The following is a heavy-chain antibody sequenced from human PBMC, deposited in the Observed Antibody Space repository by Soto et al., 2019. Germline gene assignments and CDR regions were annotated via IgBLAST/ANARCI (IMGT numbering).Heavy chain of an antibody. V-gene: IGHV3-30-3*01. D-gene: IGHD6-19*01. CDR1: GFTFGSFS. CDR3: ARTTTVAGTPEFDY. Sequence: QVQLVESGGGVVQPGRSLRLSCAASGFTFGSFSLHWVRQAPGKGLEWLALISYDGSTKYNADSVKGRFTVSRDNSNNTLYLQLSSLRPEDTAVYYCARTTTVAGTPEFDYWGQGTLVTVSS. CDR2: ISYDGSTK. J-gene: IGHJ4*02.